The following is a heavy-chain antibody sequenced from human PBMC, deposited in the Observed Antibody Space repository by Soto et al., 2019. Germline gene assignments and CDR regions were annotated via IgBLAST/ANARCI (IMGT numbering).Heavy chain of an antibody. Sequence: LSLTCAVSGASFSGSYYFCAWFRQSPGKGPEWMGSVFYTGFTSYNPSLGSRVSVSVDTSKSQFSLKLSAVTAADTAVYYCATSQKGYNWNYFDHWGQGALVTVSS. CDR2: VFYTGFT. V-gene: IGHV4-39*01. CDR3: ATSQKGYNWNYFDH. CDR1: GASFSGSYYF. J-gene: IGHJ4*02. D-gene: IGHD1-20*01.